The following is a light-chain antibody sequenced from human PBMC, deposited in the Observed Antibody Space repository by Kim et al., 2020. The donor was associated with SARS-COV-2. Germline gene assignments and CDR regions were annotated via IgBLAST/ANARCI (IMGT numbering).Light chain of an antibody. V-gene: IGKV3-20*01. CDR2: GAS. CDR1: PSVSGTS. CDR3: QQYGSSSRWT. J-gene: IGKJ1*01. Sequence: PAARAPLPSRALPSVSGTSLAWYQQKPGQAPRLLIYGASSRATGIPDRISGSGSGTDFTLTISRLEPEDFAVYYCQQYGSSSRWTFGQGTKVDIK.